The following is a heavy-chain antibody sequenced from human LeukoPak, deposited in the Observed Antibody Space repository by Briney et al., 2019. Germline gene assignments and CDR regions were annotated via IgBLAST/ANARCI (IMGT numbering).Heavy chain of an antibody. D-gene: IGHD1-26*01. CDR3: ARDVVGSLDY. CDR2: IKGDESAR. CDR1: GFTFSSYC. J-gene: IGHJ4*02. V-gene: IGHV3-7*01. Sequence: GGSLRLSCAASGFTFSSYCMAWVRQAPGKGLEWVANIKGDESARHQADSVKGRFTISRDNTRNSLYLQMTNLRGDDTAVYYSARDVVGSLDYWGQGTLVTVSS.